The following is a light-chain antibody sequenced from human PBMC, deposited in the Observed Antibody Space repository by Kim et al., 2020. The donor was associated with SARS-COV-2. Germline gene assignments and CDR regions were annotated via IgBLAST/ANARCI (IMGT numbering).Light chain of an antibody. J-gene: IGKJ1*01. V-gene: IGKV1-27*01. CDR1: QGISHY. CDR3: QKYNSAPKT. Sequence: DIQMTQSPSSLSASVGDRVTITCRASQGISHYLAWYQQKPGRVPKLLIYAASTLQSGVPSRFSGGGSGTDFTLTISSLQPEDVATYYCQKYNSAPKTFGQGTKVDIK. CDR2: AAS.